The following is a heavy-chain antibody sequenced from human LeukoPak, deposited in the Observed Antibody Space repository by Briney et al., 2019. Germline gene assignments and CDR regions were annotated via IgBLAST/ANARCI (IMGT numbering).Heavy chain of an antibody. J-gene: IGHJ6*02. V-gene: IGHV1-2*02. CDR2: TNPNSGGT. Sequence: GASVKVSCKASGYTFTGYYMHWVRQAPGQGLEWMGWTNPNSGGTNYAQKFQGRVTMTRDTSISTAYMELSRLRSDDTAVYYCARVRAKGFNDYVWGSYFTGYGMDVWGQGTTVTVSS. CDR3: ARVRAKGFNDYVWGSYFTGYGMDV. CDR1: GYTFTGYY. D-gene: IGHD3-16*01.